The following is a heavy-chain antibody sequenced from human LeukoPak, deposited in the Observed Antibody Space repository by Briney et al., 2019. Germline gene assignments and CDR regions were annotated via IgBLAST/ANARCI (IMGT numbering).Heavy chain of an antibody. Sequence: SVKVSCKASGYTFTGYYMHWVRQAPGQGLEWMGGIIPIFGTANYGQKFQGRVTITADESTSTAYMELSSLRSEDTAVYYCARDPLAGDPWGQGTLATVSS. CDR1: GYTFTGYY. J-gene: IGHJ5*02. V-gene: IGHV1-69*13. CDR3: ARDPLAGDP. CDR2: IIPIFGTA.